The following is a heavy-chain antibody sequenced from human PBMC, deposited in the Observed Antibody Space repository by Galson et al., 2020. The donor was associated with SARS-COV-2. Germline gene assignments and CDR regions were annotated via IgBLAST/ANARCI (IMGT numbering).Heavy chain of an antibody. Sequence: SETLSLTCAVPGTSISSGSYPWNWIRHPPGKGLEWIGYISHSGGTYYNPSLKSRVTISGDRSKNQFSLRLSSVTAADTAVYYCARLHYGEYAPEAFDIWGPGTRVTVAS. V-gene: IGHV4-30-2*01. D-gene: IGHD4-17*01. J-gene: IGHJ3*02. CDR2: ISHSGGT. CDR1: GTSISSGSYP. CDR3: ARLHYGEYAPEAFDI.